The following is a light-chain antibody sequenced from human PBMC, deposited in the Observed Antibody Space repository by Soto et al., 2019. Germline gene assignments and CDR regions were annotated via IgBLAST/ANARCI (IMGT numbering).Light chain of an antibody. V-gene: IGKV4-1*01. CDR2: WAS. CDR1: QSVLYSSNNKNY. CDR3: QQYYSTPLT. Sequence: DIVMTQSPDSLAVSLGERATINCKSSQSVLYSSNNKNYLVWYQQKPGQPPKLLIYWASTRESGVPDRFSGSGSGKDFPLTISSLQAEDVAVYYCQQYYSTPLTFGGGTKVEIK. J-gene: IGKJ4*01.